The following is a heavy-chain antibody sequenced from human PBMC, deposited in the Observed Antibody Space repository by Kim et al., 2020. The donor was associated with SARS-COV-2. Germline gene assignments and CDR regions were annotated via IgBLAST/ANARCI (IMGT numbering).Heavy chain of an antibody. D-gene: IGHD7-27*01. CDR2: IHIDGTT. Sequence: GGSLRLSCAASGFIVTNHYLTWVRQAPGKGLEWLSMIHIDGTTYYADSVRGRFTISRDTSENTLYLQMNNLRAGDTAIYFCRRGHWGDTPSWGQGTRVTISS. V-gene: IGHV3-53*01. CDR1: GFIVTNHY. CDR3: RRGHWGDTPS. J-gene: IGHJ5*02.